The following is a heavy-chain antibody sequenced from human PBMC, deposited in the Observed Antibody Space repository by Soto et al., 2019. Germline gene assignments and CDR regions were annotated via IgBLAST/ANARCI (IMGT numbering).Heavy chain of an antibody. Sequence: GASVKVSCKASGYTFTSYYMHWVRQAPGQGLEWMGIINPTGGSTGYAQKFQGRVTMTRDTSTSTVYMELSSLSSEDTAVYYCARGHARDGYNPHGHYYYGMDVWGQGTTVTVSS. CDR2: INPTGGST. V-gene: IGHV1-46*01. J-gene: IGHJ6*02. D-gene: IGHD5-12*01. CDR3: ARGHARDGYNPHGHYYYGMDV. CDR1: GYTFTSYY.